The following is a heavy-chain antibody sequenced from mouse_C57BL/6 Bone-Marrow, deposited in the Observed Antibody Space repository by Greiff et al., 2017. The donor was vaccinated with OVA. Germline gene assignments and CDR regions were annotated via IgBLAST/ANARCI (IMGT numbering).Heavy chain of an antibody. D-gene: IGHD1-1*01. V-gene: IGHV7-3*01. CDR2: IRNKANGYTT. CDR3: ARPNYYGSSYWYFDV. CDR1: GFTFTDYY. J-gene: IGHJ1*03. Sequence: EVQGVESGGGLVQPGGSLSLSCAASGFTFTDYYMSWVRQPPGKALEWLGFIRNKANGYTTEYSASVKGRFTISRDNSQSILYLQMKALRAEDSATYYCARPNYYGSSYWYFDVWGTGTTVTVSS.